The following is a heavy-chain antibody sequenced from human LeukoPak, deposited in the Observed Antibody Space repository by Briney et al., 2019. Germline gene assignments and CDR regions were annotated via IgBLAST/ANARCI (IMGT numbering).Heavy chain of an antibody. D-gene: IGHD3-10*01. CDR3: ARDGSGRDFSLDY. V-gene: IGHV3-7*04. Sequence: PGGSLRLSCVASGFDIRHYYMSWVRQAPGRGLEWVADIRNDGSNIYNVDSVRGRFTISRDNAKNSLFLQMDSLKDEDTAVNYCARDGSGRDFSLDYWGQGTLVTVSS. J-gene: IGHJ4*02. CDR1: GFDIRHYY. CDR2: IRNDGSNI.